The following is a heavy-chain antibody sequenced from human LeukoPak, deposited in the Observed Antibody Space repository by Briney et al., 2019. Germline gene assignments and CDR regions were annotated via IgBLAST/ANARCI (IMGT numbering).Heavy chain of an antibody. D-gene: IGHD6-13*01. J-gene: IGHJ4*02. V-gene: IGHV3-33*06. CDR1: GFTFSSYG. CDR3: AKSSAGGIGVDY. Sequence: GRSLRLSCAASGFTFSSYGMHWVRQAPGKGLEWAAVIWYDGSNKYYADSVKGRFTISRDNPTNTLYLQMNSLRAEDTAVYYCAKSSAGGIGVDYWGQGTLVTVSS. CDR2: IWYDGSNK.